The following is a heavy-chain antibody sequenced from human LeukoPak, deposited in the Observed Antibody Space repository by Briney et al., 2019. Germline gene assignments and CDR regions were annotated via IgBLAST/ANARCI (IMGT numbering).Heavy chain of an antibody. CDR2: IYYSGST. D-gene: IGHD3-10*01. CDR3: ARHYIWFGELLYFDY. V-gene: IGHV4-59*08. CDR1: GGSISSYY. Sequence: PSETLSLTCTVSGGSISSYYWSWIRQPPGKGLEWIGYIYYSGSTNYNPSLKSRVTISVDTSKNQFSLKLSSVTAADTAVYYCARHYIWFGELLYFDYWGQGTLVTVSS. J-gene: IGHJ4*02.